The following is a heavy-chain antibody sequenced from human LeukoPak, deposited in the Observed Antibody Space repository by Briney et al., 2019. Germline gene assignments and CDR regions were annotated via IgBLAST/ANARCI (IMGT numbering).Heavy chain of an antibody. CDR1: GGSISSSSYY. CDR2: IYYSGST. J-gene: IGHJ4*02. Sequence: SETLSLTCTVSGGSISSSSYYWGWIRQPPGKGLEWIGSIYYSGSTYYNPSLKSRVTISVDTSKNQFSLKLSSVTAADTAVYYCARRGGYDILTGYGPYYFDYWGQGTLVTVSS. V-gene: IGHV4-39*01. D-gene: IGHD3-9*01. CDR3: ARRGGYDILTGYGPYYFDY.